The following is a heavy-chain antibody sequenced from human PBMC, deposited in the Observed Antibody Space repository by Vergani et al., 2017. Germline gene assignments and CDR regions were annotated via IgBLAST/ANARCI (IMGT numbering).Heavy chain of an antibody. D-gene: IGHD6-25*01. CDR2: VFHSGSA. J-gene: IGHJ6*03. CDR3: ARVDTQVPATSHFYYMDV. V-gene: IGHV4-38-2*02. Sequence: QVQLQESGPGLVKPSETLSLTCSVSGYSISRGYYWGWIRQPPGKGLEWIATVFHSGSAYYNPSLRRRVTISVDTSKNQFSLKLSSVTAADTAVYYCARVDTQVPATSHFYYMDVWGKGTTVVVSS. CDR1: GYSISRGYY.